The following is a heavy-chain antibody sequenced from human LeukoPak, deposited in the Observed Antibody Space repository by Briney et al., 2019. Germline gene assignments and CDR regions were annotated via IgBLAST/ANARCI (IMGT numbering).Heavy chain of an antibody. CDR2: IKQDGSEK. CDR3: ARRGYDFWSGYYPNYYYYYYMDV. V-gene: IGHV3-7*01. D-gene: IGHD3-3*01. J-gene: IGHJ6*03. CDR1: GFTFSSYW. Sequence: GGSLRLSCAASGFTFSSYWMSWVRQAPGKGLEWVANIKQDGSEKYYVDSVKGRFTISRDNAKNSLYLQMNSLRADDTAVYYCARRGYDFWSGYYPNYYYYYYMDVWGKGTTVTVSS.